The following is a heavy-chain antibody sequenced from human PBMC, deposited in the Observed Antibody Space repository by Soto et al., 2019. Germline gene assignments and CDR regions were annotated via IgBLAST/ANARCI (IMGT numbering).Heavy chain of an antibody. Sequence: GGSLRLSCAASGFTFSSYSMNWVRQAPGKGLEWVSSISSSSSYIYYADSVKDRFTISRDNAKNSLYLQMNSLRAEDTAVYYCAREFWTFGGVIGFYDYWGQGTLVTVSS. CDR1: GFTFSSYS. CDR2: ISSSSSYI. D-gene: IGHD3-16*02. V-gene: IGHV3-21*01. J-gene: IGHJ4*02. CDR3: AREFWTFGGVIGFYDY.